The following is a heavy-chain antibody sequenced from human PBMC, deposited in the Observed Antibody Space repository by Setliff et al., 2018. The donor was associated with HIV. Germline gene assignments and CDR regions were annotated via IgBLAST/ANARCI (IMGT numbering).Heavy chain of an antibody. CDR2: IRYDGSNK. J-gene: IGHJ4*02. D-gene: IGHD3-22*01. V-gene: IGHV3-30*02. CDR1: GFTFSSYG. Sequence: GGSLRLSCAASGFTFSSYGMHWVRHAPGKGLEWVAFIRYDGSNKYYADSVKGRFTISRDNSKNTLYLQMNSLRAEDTAVYYCAKIQNPQGYYYDSSGYYPHPGSPDYWGQGTLVTVSS. CDR3: AKIQNPQGYYYDSSGYYPHPGSPDY.